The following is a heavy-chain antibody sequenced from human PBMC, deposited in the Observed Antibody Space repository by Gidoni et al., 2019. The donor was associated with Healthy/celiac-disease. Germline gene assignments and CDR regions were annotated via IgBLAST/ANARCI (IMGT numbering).Heavy chain of an antibody. J-gene: IGHJ4*02. CDR3: AKDRRDIVVVVAAPTLDY. V-gene: IGHV3-30*18. CDR1: GFTFSSYG. D-gene: IGHD2-15*01. Sequence: QVQLVESGGGVVQPGRSLRLSCAASGFTFSSYGRHWVRQAPGKGLEWVAVISYDGSNKYYADSVKGRFTISRDNSKNTLYLQMNSLRTEDTAVYYCAKDRRDIVVVVAAPTLDYWGQGTLVTVSS. CDR2: ISYDGSNK.